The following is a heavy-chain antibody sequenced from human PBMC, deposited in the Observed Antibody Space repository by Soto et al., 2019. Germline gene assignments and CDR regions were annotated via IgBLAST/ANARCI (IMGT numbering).Heavy chain of an antibody. D-gene: IGHD6-13*01. J-gene: IGHJ4*02. CDR1: GYTFTNYG. V-gene: IGHV1-18*01. CDR3: ARDLAAADY. CDR2: ISGYSGST. Sequence: ASVKVSCKASGYTFTNYGISWVRQAPGQGPEWMGWISGYSGSTNYAQKFRGRVTMARDTSTSTVYMDLSSLRSDDTAVYYCARDLAAADYWGQGTLVTVSS.